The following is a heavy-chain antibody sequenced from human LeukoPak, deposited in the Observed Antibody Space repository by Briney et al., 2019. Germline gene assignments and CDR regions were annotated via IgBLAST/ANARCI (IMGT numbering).Heavy chain of an antibody. CDR2: ISSSSSYT. CDR1: GFTSSDYY. Sequence: GGSLRLSCAASGFTSSDYYMSWIRQAPGKGLEWVSYISSSSSYTNYADSVKGRFTISRDNAKNSLYLQMNSLRAEDTAVYYCARSVPNGAFDIWGQGTMVTVSS. V-gene: IGHV3-11*06. CDR3: ARSVPNGAFDI. J-gene: IGHJ3*02.